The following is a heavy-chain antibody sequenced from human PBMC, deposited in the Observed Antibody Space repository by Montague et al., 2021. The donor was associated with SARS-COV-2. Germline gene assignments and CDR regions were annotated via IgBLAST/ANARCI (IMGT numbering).Heavy chain of an antibody. CDR1: GGSISSSSYY. Sequence: SETLSLTCTVSGGSISSSSYYWGWIRQPPGKGLEWIGSIYYSGSTYYNPSLKSRVTISLDTSENQFSLKLISVTAADTAVYYCARQGHIVAVVGAARGWFDPWGQGTLVTVSS. J-gene: IGHJ5*02. D-gene: IGHD2-15*01. CDR3: ARQGHIVAVVGAARGWFDP. CDR2: IYYSGST. V-gene: IGHV4-39*01.